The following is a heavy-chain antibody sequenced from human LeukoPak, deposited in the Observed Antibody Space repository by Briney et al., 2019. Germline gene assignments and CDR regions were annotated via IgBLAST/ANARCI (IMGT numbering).Heavy chain of an antibody. CDR1: GFTFSTYA. CDR3: AGEYYYDSSGYPYYFDY. V-gene: IGHV3-30*04. D-gene: IGHD3-22*01. J-gene: IGHJ4*02. CDR2: ISYDGSNK. Sequence: GGSLRLSCAASGFTFSTYAMTWVRQAPGKGLEWVAVISYDGSNKYYADSVKGRFTISRDNSKNTLYLQMNSLRAEDTAVYYCAGEYYYDSSGYPYYFDYWGQGTLVTVSS.